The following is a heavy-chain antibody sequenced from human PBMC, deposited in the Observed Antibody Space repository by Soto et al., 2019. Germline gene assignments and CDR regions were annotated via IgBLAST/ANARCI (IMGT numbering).Heavy chain of an antibody. Sequence: LSLTCAVYGGSFSGYYWSWIRQPPGKGLEWIGEINHSGSTNYNPSLKSRVTISVDTSKNQFSLKLSSVTAADTAVYYCARWPRSGYDFYYYYYGMDVWGQGTTVTVSS. CDR3: ARWPRSGYDFYYYYYGMDV. CDR2: INHSGST. J-gene: IGHJ6*02. CDR1: GGSFSGYY. D-gene: IGHD5-12*01. V-gene: IGHV4-34*01.